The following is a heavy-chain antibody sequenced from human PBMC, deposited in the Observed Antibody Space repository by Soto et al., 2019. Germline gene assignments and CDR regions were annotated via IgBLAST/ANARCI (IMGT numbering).Heavy chain of an antibody. Sequence: GGSLSLSCAASGFTFSSCAMTWVRQAPGMGLQWVSAISDSGGSTYYADSVRGRFTISRDNSKNTLYLQLNSLGAEDTAVYYCAKDKPAAGSQWLVPIWGRGTLVTVSS. CDR2: ISDSGGST. CDR3: AKDKPAAGSQWLVPI. D-gene: IGHD6-19*01. CDR1: GFTFSSCA. V-gene: IGHV3-23*01. J-gene: IGHJ4*02.